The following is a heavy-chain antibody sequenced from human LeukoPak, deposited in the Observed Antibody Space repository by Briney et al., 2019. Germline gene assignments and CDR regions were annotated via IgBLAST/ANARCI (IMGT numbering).Heavy chain of an antibody. CDR3: ARDPGPGRYSGSPLEY. V-gene: IGHV3-48*03. CDR1: GFIFSSHE. Sequence: GGSLRLSCAASGFIFSSHEMNWVRQAPGKGLEWVSYVSSSARTIYYADSVKGRFTISRDNAKNSLYLQMNSLRAEDTAVYYCARDPGPGRYSGSPLEYWGQGTLVTVSS. D-gene: IGHD1-26*01. CDR2: VSSSARTI. J-gene: IGHJ4*02.